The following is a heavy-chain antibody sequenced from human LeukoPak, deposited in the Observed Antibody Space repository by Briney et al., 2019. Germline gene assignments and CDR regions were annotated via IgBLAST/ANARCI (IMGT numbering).Heavy chain of an antibody. V-gene: IGHV1-8*03. J-gene: IGHJ6*03. D-gene: IGHD6-6*01. CDR3: ARGPHRVLYYYDYMDV. Sequence: ASVKVSCKASGYTFTSYDINWVRQATGQGLEWMGWMYPNSGNTGYAQKFQGRVTITRNTSISTAYMELSSLRSEDTAVYYCARGPHRVLYYYDYMDVWGKGTTVTVSS. CDR2: MYPNSGNT. CDR1: GYTFTSYD.